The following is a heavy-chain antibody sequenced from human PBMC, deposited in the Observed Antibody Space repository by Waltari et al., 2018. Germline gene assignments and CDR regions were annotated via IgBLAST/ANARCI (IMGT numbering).Heavy chain of an antibody. J-gene: IGHJ6*02. CDR2: ISGGGGRT. CDR3: AKDQHYGDYYYGMDV. CDR1: GFTFSSYA. Sequence: EVQLLESGGGLVQPGGSLRLSCAASGFTFSSYAMSWVRQAPGKGLEWVSAISGGGGRTYYADSVKGRFTISRDNSKNTLYLQMNSLRAEDTAVYYCAKDQHYGDYYYGMDVWGQGTTVTVSS. V-gene: IGHV3-23*01. D-gene: IGHD4-17*01.